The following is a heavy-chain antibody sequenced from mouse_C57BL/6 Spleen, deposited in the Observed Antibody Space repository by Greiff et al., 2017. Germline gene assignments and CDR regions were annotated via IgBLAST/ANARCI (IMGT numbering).Heavy chain of an antibody. D-gene: IGHD2-1*01. CDR1: GYTFTGYW. V-gene: IGHV1-9*01. CDR2: ILPGSGST. J-gene: IGHJ3*01. CDR3: ARRKGYGNYEVVAY. Sequence: QVQLQQSGAELMKPGASVKLSCKATGYTFTGYWIEWVKQRPGHGLEWIGEILPGSGSTNDNEKFKGKATFTADTSSNTAYMQLSSLTTEDSAIYYCARRKGYGNYEVVAYWGQGTLVTVSA.